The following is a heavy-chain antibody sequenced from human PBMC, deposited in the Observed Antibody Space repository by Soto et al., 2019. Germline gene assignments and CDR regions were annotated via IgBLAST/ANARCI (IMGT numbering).Heavy chain of an antibody. D-gene: IGHD1-7*01. Sequence: TSETLSLTCTVSGDSITSYYWSWIRQPPGKGLEWIGYIYYTGNTNYNPSLESRVTISVDTSKNQFSLKLRSVTAADTAIYYCARDRGITGTFRVWGQGTMVTVSS. J-gene: IGHJ3*01. CDR2: IYYTGNT. CDR3: ARDRGITGTFRV. CDR1: GDSITSYY. V-gene: IGHV4-59*12.